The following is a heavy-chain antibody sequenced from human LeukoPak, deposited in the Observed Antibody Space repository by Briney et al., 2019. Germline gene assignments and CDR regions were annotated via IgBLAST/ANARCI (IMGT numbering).Heavy chain of an antibody. CDR1: GGTFSSYA. CDR3: ARGCTNGVCYEP. J-gene: IGHJ5*02. V-gene: IGHV1-69*13. D-gene: IGHD2-8*01. CDR2: IIPIFGTA. Sequence: SVKVSCKASGGTFSSYAISWVRQAPGQGLEWMGGIIPIFGTANYAQKFQGRVTITADESTSTAYMELSSLRSEDTAVYYCARGCTNGVCYEPWGQGTLVTVSS.